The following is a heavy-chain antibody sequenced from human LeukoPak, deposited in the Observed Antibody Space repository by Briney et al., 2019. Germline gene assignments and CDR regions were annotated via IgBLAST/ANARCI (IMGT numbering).Heavy chain of an antibody. V-gene: IGHV1-69*13. CDR3: ARDKFPRYSSSWYNY. CDR2: IIPIFGTA. J-gene: IGHJ4*02. CDR1: GGTFSSYA. Sequence: GASVKVSCKASGGTFSSYAISWVRQAPGQGLEWMGGIIPIFGTASYAQKFQGRVTITADESTSTAYMELSSLRSEDTAVYYCARDKFPRYSSSWYNYWGQGTLVTVSS. D-gene: IGHD6-13*01.